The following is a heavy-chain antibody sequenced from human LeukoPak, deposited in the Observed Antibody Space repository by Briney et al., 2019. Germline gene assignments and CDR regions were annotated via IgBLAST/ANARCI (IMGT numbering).Heavy chain of an antibody. CDR3: ARRNTWYSVDY. D-gene: IGHD1-14*01. J-gene: IGHJ4*02. CDR1: GFTISTYY. V-gene: IGHV3-33*01. Sequence: GGSLTLTCTASGFTISTYYRRWVRQAPGKGLEWVSLIWYDGSNKYYAEFVKGRFTISRDNSKNTLYLQMNSLRAEDTAVYYRARRNTWYSVDYWGQGTLVTVSS. CDR2: IWYDGSNK.